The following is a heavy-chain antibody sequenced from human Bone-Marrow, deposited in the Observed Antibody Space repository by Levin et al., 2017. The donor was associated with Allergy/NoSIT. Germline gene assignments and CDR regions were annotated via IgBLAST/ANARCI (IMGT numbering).Heavy chain of an antibody. J-gene: IGHJ4*02. V-gene: IGHV3-15*07. CDR2: IKSKTDGGTK. Sequence: SCAASGFTFYNAWMHWVRQAPGKGLEWVGRIKSKTDGGTKDYAAPVEGRFTISRDDSKTTLYLQMNSLKTEDTAVYYCTTDRPGTGTTAYWGQGSLVTVSS. CDR1: GFTFYNAW. D-gene: IGHD1-7*01. CDR3: TTDRPGTGTTAY.